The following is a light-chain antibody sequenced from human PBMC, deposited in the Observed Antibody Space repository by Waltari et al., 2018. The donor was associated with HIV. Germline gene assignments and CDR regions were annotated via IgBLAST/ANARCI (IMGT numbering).Light chain of an antibody. CDR1: QSVSSY. Sequence: EIVLTHSPATLSLSPGERATLSCRSSQSVSSYLAWYQQNTGQAPRLLIYDASNMATGIPARFSGSGSGTDFTLTISSLEPEDFAVYYCQQRSNWPLTFGGGTKVEIK. V-gene: IGKV3-11*01. CDR3: QQRSNWPLT. J-gene: IGKJ4*01. CDR2: DAS.